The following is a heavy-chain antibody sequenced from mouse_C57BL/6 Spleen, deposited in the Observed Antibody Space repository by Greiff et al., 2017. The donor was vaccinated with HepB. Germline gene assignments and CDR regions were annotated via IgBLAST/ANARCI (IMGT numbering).Heavy chain of an antibody. CDR1: GYTFTSYW. V-gene: IGHV1-64*01. Sequence: QVQLQQPGAELVKPGASVKLSCKASGYTFTSYWMHWVKQRPGQGLEWIGMIHPNSGSTNYNEKFKSKATLTVDKSSSTAYMQLSSLTSEDSAVYYCAGGYSLGYAMDYWGQGTSVTVSS. D-gene: IGHD2-3*01. J-gene: IGHJ4*01. CDR3: AGGYSLGYAMDY. CDR2: IHPNSGST.